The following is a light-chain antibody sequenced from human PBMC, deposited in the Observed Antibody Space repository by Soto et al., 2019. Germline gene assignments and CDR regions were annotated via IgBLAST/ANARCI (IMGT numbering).Light chain of an antibody. CDR1: SSDVGGYNY. J-gene: IGLJ3*02. V-gene: IGLV2-14*01. CDR2: EVS. Sequence: QSVLTQPASVSGSPGQSITISCIGTSSDVGGYNYVSWYQHHPGKAPKLMIYEVSNRPSGVSNRFSGSKSGNTASLTISGLQAEDEADYYCSSYTGSSTPVFGGGTKLTVL. CDR3: SSYTGSSTPV.